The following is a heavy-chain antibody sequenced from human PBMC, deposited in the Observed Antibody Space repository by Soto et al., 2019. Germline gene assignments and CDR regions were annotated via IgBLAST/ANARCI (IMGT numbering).Heavy chain of an antibody. CDR2: ISYDGSNK. Sequence: QVQLVESGGGVVQPGRSLRLSCAASGFTFSSYAMHWVRQAPGKGLEWVAVISYDGSNKYYADSVKGRFTISRDNSKNTLYLQMNSLRAGDTAVYYCARSTVTTPGLLDYWGQGTLVTVSS. D-gene: IGHD4-17*01. V-gene: IGHV3-30-3*01. CDR3: ARSTVTTPGLLDY. J-gene: IGHJ4*02. CDR1: GFTFSSYA.